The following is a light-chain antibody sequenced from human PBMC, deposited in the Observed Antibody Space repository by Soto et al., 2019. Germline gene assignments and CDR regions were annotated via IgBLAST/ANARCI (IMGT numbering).Light chain of an antibody. J-gene: IGKJ1*01. Sequence: EIVMTQSPATLSVSPGGRATLSCRASQSVSSKLAWYQQQPGQAPRLLIYGASTRATGIPARFSGSGSGTEFTLTISSLQSEDFAVYYCLQYDNWPPWTFGQGTKVDI. CDR1: QSVSSK. V-gene: IGKV3-15*01. CDR2: GAS. CDR3: LQYDNWPPWT.